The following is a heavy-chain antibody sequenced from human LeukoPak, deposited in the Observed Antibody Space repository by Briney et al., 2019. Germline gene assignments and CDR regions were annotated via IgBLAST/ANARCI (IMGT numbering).Heavy chain of an antibody. V-gene: IGHV3-48*04. CDR3: ARDSERWPFDY. Sequence: QPGGSLRLSCAASGFTFSSYSMNWVRQAPGKGLEWVSYISSSSSTIYYADSVKGRFTISRDNAKNSLYLQMNSLRAEDTAVYYCARDSERWPFDYWGQGTLVTVSS. D-gene: IGHD6-19*01. CDR1: GFTFSSYS. CDR2: ISSSSSTI. J-gene: IGHJ4*02.